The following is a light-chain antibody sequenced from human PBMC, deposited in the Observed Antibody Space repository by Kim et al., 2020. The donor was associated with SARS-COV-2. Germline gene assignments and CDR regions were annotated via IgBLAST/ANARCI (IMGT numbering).Light chain of an antibody. CDR3: QQSYSTPPWT. V-gene: IGKV1-39*01. CDR1: QSISSY. Sequence: DIQMTPSPSSLSASVGDRVTITCRASQSISSYLNWYQQKPGKAPKLLIYAASSLQSGVPSRCSGSGSGTDFTLTISSLQPEDFATYYCQQSYSTPPWTFGQGTKVDIK. J-gene: IGKJ1*01. CDR2: AAS.